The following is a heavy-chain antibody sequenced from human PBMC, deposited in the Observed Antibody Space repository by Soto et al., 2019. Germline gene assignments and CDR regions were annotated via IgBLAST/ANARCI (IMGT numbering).Heavy chain of an antibody. CDR3: ARSGYSYRFDY. CDR1: GGSISSGGYS. V-gene: IGHV4-30-2*01. CDR2: IYHSGST. J-gene: IGHJ4*02. Sequence: PSETLSLTCAVSGGSISSGGYSWSWIRQPPGKGLEWIGYIYHSGSTYYNPSLKSRVTISVDRSKNQSPLKLSSVTAADTAVYYCARSGYSYRFDYWGQGTLVTVSS. D-gene: IGHD5-18*01.